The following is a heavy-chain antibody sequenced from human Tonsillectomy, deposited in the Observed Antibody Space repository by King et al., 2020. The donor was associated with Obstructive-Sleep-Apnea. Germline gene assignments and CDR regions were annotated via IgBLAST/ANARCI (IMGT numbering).Heavy chain of an antibody. V-gene: IGHV4-59*01. D-gene: IGHD3-22*01. J-gene: IGHJ4*02. CDR3: ARASRSGYSDY. CDR2: IYYSGNT. Sequence: QLQESGPGLVKPSETLSLTCTVSGGSISSYYWSWIRQPPGKGLEWIGYIYYSGNTNYNPSLKSRVTISVDTSKNHLSLKLSSVTAADTAVYYCARASRSGYSDYGGQGTLLPVPS. CDR1: GGSISSYY.